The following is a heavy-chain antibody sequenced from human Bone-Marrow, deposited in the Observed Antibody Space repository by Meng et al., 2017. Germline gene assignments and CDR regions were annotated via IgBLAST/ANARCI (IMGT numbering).Heavy chain of an antibody. D-gene: IGHD2-21*01. J-gene: IGHJ4*02. CDR2: IHHSGSA. CDR3: ASFDHIPRRNYFDY. Sequence: QVQLQESGPGRGEPSQTLSPTVTVSGGSMSSGNYYWSWIRQPPGKGLEWIGYIHHSGSAYYNPYLKSRVSISVDTSKNQCSLNLNSMTAADTAVYYCASFDHIPRRNYFDYWGQGTLVTVSS. CDR1: GGSMSSGNYY. V-gene: IGHV4-30-4*01.